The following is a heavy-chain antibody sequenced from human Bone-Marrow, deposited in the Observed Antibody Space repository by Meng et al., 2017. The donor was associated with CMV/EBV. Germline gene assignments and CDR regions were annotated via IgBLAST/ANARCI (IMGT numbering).Heavy chain of an antibody. CDR2: VYYSGRS. CDR1: GGSISSYY. Sequence: SETLSLTCTVSGGSISSYYWSWIRQPPGKGLEWIGSVYYSGRSNYASSLKSRVTISVDTSKNQFSLKLTSVTAADSAVYYCVSGLGYWGQGTLVTVSS. J-gene: IGHJ4*02. CDR3: VSGLGY. V-gene: IGHV4-59*12. D-gene: IGHD2/OR15-2a*01.